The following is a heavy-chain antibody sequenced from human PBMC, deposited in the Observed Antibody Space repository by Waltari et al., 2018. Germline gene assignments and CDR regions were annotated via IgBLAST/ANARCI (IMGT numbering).Heavy chain of an antibody. D-gene: IGHD2-8*02. J-gene: IGHJ4*02. CDR3: GRIGGVPL. CDR2: ISFSGTI. CDR1: GDSISSGAYY. Sequence: QVQLQESGPGLVKPSQTLSLTCTVSGDSISSGAYYWSWIRQPAGKGLEWIGRISFSGTIVYNPSLQSRITISLDTSKNQFSLKLSSVIATDTAVYYCGRIGGVPLWGQGTLVTVSS. V-gene: IGHV4-61*02.